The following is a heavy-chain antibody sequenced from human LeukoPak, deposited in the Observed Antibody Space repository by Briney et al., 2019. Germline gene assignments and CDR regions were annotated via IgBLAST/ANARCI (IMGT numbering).Heavy chain of an antibody. D-gene: IGHD2-2*01. CDR2: ISGSGGST. Sequence: GGSLRLSCAASGFTFSSYAMSWVRQAPGKGLEWVSAISGSGGSTYYADSVKGRVTISRDNSKNTLYLQMNSLRAEDTAVYYCAKTKEDCSRTSCPLGYWGQGTLVTVSS. V-gene: IGHV3-23*01. J-gene: IGHJ4*02. CDR3: AKTKEDCSRTSCPLGY. CDR1: GFTFSSYA.